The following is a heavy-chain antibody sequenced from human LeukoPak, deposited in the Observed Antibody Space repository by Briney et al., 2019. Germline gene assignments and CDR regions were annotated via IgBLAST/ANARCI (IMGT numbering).Heavy chain of an antibody. CDR2: INRKGST. D-gene: IGHD3-10*01. J-gene: IGHJ6*04. V-gene: IGHV4-34*01. Sequence: PSETLSLTCAVYGVSFSGYYWTWIRQPPGKGLEWIGEINRKGSTNYNPSLMSRVSTSVDTSKNQFSLKLSSVTAADTAVYYCARGPHYYGSGSYEYSYYYYYYGMDVWGNGTTVTVSS. CDR1: GVSFSGYY. CDR3: ARGPHYYGSGSYEYSYYYYYYGMDV.